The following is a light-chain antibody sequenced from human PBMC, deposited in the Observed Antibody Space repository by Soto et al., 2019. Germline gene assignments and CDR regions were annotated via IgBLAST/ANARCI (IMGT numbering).Light chain of an antibody. Sequence: EIVMTQSPGTLSVSPGERATLSCRASQSVSVNLAWYQQKPGQAPRLLIYGISTRATGIPARFSGSESGTEFTLTISSLQSEDFAIYYCQQYNDGPFTFGQGTRVDIK. CDR2: GIS. J-gene: IGKJ3*01. V-gene: IGKV3-15*01. CDR3: QQYNDGPFT. CDR1: QSVSVN.